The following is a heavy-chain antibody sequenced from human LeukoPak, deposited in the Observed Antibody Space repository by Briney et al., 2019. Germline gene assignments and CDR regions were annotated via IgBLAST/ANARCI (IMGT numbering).Heavy chain of an antibody. Sequence: KPGGSLRLSCAASGFTFSDYYMSWIRQAPGKGLEWVSYISSSGSTIYYADSVKGRFTISRDNSKNTLYLQMNSLRAEDTAVYYCARDGGDYVVVPADIWGQGTMVTVSS. J-gene: IGHJ3*02. V-gene: IGHV3-11*04. D-gene: IGHD4-17*01. CDR1: GFTFSDYY. CDR3: ARDGGDYVVVPADI. CDR2: ISSSGSTI.